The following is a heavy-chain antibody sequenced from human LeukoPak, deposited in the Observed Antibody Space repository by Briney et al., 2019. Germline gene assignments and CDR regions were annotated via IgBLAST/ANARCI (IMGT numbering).Heavy chain of an antibody. CDR2: ISWNSGNI. CDR3: AKDPAMYSGSYPHWFDP. D-gene: IGHD1-26*01. V-gene: IGHV3-9*01. Sequence: GGSLRLSCAASGFTFDDFAMNWVRQVPGKGLEWVSSISWNSGNIDYADSVKGRFTISRDNAKNSLYLQMNSLRAEDTAVYYFAKDPAMYSGSYPHWFDPWGQGTLVTVSS. J-gene: IGHJ5*02. CDR1: GFTFDDFA.